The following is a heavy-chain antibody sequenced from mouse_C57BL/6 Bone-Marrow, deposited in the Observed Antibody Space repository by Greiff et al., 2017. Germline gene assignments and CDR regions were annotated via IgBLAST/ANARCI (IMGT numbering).Heavy chain of an antibody. V-gene: IGHV1-26*01. CDR1: GYTFTDYY. CDR2: INPNNGGT. D-gene: IGHD1-1*01. CDR3: ARNYYGSSWYFDY. J-gene: IGHJ2*01. Sequence: VQLQQSGPELVKPGASVKISCKASGYTFTDYYMNWVKQSHGKSLEWIGDINPNNGGTSYNQKLKGKATLTVDKSSSTAYMELRSLRSEYSAVYYCARNYYGSSWYFDYWGQRTILTVSS.